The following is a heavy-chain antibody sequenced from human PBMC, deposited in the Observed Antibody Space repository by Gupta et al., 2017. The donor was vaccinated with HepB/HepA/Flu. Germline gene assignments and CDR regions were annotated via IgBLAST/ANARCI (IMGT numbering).Heavy chain of an antibody. CDR1: RFTFSSYW. CDR2: IKKDGSEK. J-gene: IGHJ2*01. CDR3: ARLTGEGIYWHFDL. D-gene: IGHD7-27*01. V-gene: IGHV3-7*01. Sequence: EEQLVESGGGWVQPGGSLRLSCAASRFTFSSYWMSWVRQAPGKGLEWVANIKKDGSEKYYEDSVKGRFTISRDNAKNSLLLQMNSLRAEDTAVYYCARLTGEGIYWHFDLWGRGTLVAVSS.